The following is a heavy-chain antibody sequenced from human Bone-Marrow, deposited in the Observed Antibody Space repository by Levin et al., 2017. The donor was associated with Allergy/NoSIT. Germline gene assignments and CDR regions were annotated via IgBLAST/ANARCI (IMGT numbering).Heavy chain of an antibody. CDR2: INPNSGVR. CDR3: ARDPPYSSSCLNY. Sequence: GESLKISCKASGYTFTDYYIHWVRQAPGQGLEWMGWINPNSGVRNYAQKFQGRVTMTRDTSISTAYMDLSRLRSDDTAVYYCARDPPYSSSCLNYWGQGTLVTVSS. D-gene: IGHD6-13*01. V-gene: IGHV1-2*02. J-gene: IGHJ4*02. CDR1: GYTFTDYY.